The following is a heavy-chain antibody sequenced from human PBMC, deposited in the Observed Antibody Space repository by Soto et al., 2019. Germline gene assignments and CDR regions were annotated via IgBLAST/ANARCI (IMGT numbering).Heavy chain of an antibody. D-gene: IGHD6-13*01. Sequence: GGSLRLSCAASGFTFSSYAMSWVRQAPGKGLEWVSAISGSGGSTYYADSVKGRFTISRGNSKNTLYLQMNSLRAEDTAVYYCAGSLTAAGIGSYYYYGMDVWGQGTTVTVSS. CDR2: ISGSGGST. J-gene: IGHJ6*02. CDR1: GFTFSSYA. CDR3: AGSLTAAGIGSYYYYGMDV. V-gene: IGHV3-23*01.